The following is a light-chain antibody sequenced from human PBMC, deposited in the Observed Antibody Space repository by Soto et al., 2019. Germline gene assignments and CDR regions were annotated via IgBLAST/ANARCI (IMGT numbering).Light chain of an antibody. CDR3: QVWDGASDRPV. CDR1: NIGSKS. CDR2: YDS. Sequence: SYELTQPPSVSVAPGQTATMSCGGTNIGSKSVHWYQQKPGQAPVLVISYDSARPSGIPERFSGSNSGSTAALTISGVEGGDEADYFCQVWDGASDRPVFGGGTKLTVL. V-gene: IGLV3-21*04. J-gene: IGLJ2*01.